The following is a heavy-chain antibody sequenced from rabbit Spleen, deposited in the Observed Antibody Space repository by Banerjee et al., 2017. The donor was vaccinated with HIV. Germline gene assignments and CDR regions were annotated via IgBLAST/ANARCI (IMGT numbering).Heavy chain of an antibody. CDR3: ARDAGTSFSTYGMDL. Sequence: QEQLEESGGDLVKPGGTLTLTCTVSGFSFSDSNYMCWVRQAPGKGLEWIGYINTGSGRTWYASGVNGRFTITRGTSLNTVTLKMTGLTAADTATYFCARDAGTSFSTYGMDLWGPGTLVTVS. J-gene: IGHJ6*01. D-gene: IGHD8-1*01. CDR2: INTGSGRT. CDR1: GFSFSDSNY. V-gene: IGHV1S43*01.